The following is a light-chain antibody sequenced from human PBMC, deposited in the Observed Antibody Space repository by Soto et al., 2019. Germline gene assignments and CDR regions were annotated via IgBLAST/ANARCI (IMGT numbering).Light chain of an antibody. CDR2: DNS. CDR3: GTWDSGLSPGVV. CDR1: SSDIGSNL. Sequence: QSVLTQPPSVSAAPGQKVTISCSGSSSDIGSNLVSWYQQLPGTAPKLLIYDNSKRPPGIPDRFSGSKSGTSATLGITGLQTGDEADYYCGTWDSGLSPGVVFGGGTKLTVL. V-gene: IGLV1-51*01. J-gene: IGLJ2*01.